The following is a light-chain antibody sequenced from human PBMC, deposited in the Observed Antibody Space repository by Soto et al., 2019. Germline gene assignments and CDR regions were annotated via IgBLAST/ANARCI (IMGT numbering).Light chain of an antibody. Sequence: QSALTQPASVSGSHGQSITISCTGTSSDVGGYDFVSWYQQRPGKAPKLIIYDVSNRPSGVSNRFSGSKSGNTASLTISGLQAEDEAYYYCTSYTRSDIGVFGGGTKVTGL. CDR2: DVS. J-gene: IGLJ3*02. CDR3: TSYTRSDIGV. CDR1: SSDVGGYDF. V-gene: IGLV2-14*01.